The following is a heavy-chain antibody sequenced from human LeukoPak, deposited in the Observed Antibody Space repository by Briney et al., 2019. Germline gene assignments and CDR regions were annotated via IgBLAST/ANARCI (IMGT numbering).Heavy chain of an antibody. CDR1: GYTFTSYG. D-gene: IGHD2-15*01. V-gene: IGHV1-18*01. Sequence: ASVKVSCKASGYTFTSYGISWVRQAPGQGLEWMGWISAYNGNTNYAQKLQGRVTMTTDTSTSTAYMELRSLRSEDTAVYYCARDPPGWYYFDYWGQGTLVTVSS. CDR2: ISAYNGNT. CDR3: ARDPPGWYYFDY. J-gene: IGHJ4*02.